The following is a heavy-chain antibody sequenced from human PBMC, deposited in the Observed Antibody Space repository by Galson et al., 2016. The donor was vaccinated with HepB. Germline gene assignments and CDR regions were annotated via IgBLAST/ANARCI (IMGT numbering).Heavy chain of an antibody. CDR3: ARLSSSWSPAEFDN. Sequence: SLRLSCAASGSTISHHWMSWVRQAPGKGLEWVANIEQDGSEKYYVDSVKGRFTISRDNAKNSLYLQMNSLRAEDTAVFYCARLSSSWSPAEFDNWGQGTLVTVSS. CDR1: GSTISHHW. J-gene: IGHJ4*02. V-gene: IGHV3-7*03. D-gene: IGHD6-13*01. CDR2: IEQDGSEK.